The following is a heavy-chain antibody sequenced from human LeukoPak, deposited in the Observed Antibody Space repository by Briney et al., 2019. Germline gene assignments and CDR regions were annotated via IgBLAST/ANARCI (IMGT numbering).Heavy chain of an antibody. CDR2: FDPEDGET. J-gene: IGHJ6*02. V-gene: IGHV1-24*01. D-gene: IGHD3-10*01. Sequence: ASVKVSCKVSGYTLTELSMHWVRQAPGKGLEWMGGFDPEDGETIYAQKFQGRVTMTEDTPTDTAYMELSSLRSEDTAVYYCATVYGSGSHTPYYYGMDVWGQGTTVTVSS. CDR1: GYTLTELS. CDR3: ATVYGSGSHTPYYYGMDV.